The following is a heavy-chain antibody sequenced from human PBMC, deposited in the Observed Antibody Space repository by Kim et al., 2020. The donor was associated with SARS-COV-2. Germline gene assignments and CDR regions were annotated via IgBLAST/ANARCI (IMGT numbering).Heavy chain of an antibody. J-gene: IGHJ5*02. D-gene: IGHD2-2*02. V-gene: IGHV4-30-4*01. CDR3: ASEQRALVVVPAAIWDPSSPIHRAGWFDP. Sequence: SETLSLTCTVSGGSISSGDYYWSWIRQPPGKGLEWIGYIYYSGSTYYNPSLKSRVTISVDTSKNQFSLKLSSETAADTAVYYCASEQRALVVVPAAIWDPSSPIHRAGWFDPWGQGTLVTVSS. CDR2: IYYSGST. CDR1: GGSISSGDYY.